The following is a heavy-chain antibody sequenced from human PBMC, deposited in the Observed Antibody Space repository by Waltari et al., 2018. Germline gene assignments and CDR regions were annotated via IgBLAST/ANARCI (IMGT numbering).Heavy chain of an antibody. J-gene: IGHJ4*02. CDR2: IYYSGST. D-gene: IGHD6-19*01. V-gene: IGHV4-59*08. Sequence: QVQLQESGPGLVKPSETLSLTCTVSGGPISSSYWSWIRQPPGKGLEWIGYIYYSGSTNYNPSLKSRVTLSVDTSKNQFSLKLSSVTAADTAVYYCARLSSGYSSGSGGDYWGPGTLVTVSS. CDR3: ARLSSGYSSGSGGDY. CDR1: GGPISSSY.